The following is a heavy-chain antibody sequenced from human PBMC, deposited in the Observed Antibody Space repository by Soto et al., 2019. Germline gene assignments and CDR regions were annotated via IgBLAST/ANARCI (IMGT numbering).Heavy chain of an antibody. CDR3: ARHTSGWHYYDY. J-gene: IGHJ4*02. Sequence: PGGSLRLSCVASGFHFSDHYMNWIRQAPGKGLEWVSYISGSSRYTNFADSVKGIFTISRDNAKNSLYLQRNSLRAEDTAVFYCARHTSGWHYYDYWGQGSTVTVS. D-gene: IGHD6-19*01. CDR1: GFHFSDHY. V-gene: IGHV3-11*06. CDR2: ISGSSRYT.